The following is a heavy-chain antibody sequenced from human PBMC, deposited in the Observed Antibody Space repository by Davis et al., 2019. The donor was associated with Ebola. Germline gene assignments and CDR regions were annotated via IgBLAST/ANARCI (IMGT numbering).Heavy chain of an antibody. J-gene: IGHJ5*02. CDR2: INHSGST. CDR3: ARRVWGSSRARDNWFDP. Sequence: MPSETLSLTCTVSGGSISSSSYYWGWIRQPPGKGLEWIGEINHSGSTNYNPSLKSRVTISVDTSKNQFSLKLSSVTAADTAVYYCARRVWGSSRARDNWFDPWGQGTLVTVSS. V-gene: IGHV4-39*01. CDR1: GGSISSSSYY. D-gene: IGHD6-13*01.